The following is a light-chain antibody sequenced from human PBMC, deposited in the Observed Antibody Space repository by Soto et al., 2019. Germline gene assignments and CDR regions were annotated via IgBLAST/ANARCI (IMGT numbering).Light chain of an antibody. V-gene: IGLV1-40*01. J-gene: IGLJ1*01. Sequence: QSVLTQPPSVSGAPGQRVTISCTGSGSNIGAGSDVHWYQQHPGTAPKLLVYGNNNRPSGVPDRFSDSKPATSASLAITGLKAEDEADDYCQSYDISLSGLVFGSGTKLTVL. CDR2: GNN. CDR3: QSYDISLSGLV. CDR1: GSNIGAGSD.